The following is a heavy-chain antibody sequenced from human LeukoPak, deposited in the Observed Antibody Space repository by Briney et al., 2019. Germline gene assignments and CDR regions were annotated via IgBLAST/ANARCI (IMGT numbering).Heavy chain of an antibody. CDR1: GFTLSNYA. CDR3: AKGRTIGPYDAFDI. J-gene: IGHJ3*02. Sequence: GGSLRLSCAVSGFTLSNYAMSWVRQAPGKGLEWVSSISGSGGSTSYADSVKGRFTISRDNSKDTLYLQMNSLRAEDTAVYYCAKGRTIGPYDAFDIWGQGTMVTVSS. D-gene: IGHD2-15*01. V-gene: IGHV3-23*01. CDR2: ISGSGGST.